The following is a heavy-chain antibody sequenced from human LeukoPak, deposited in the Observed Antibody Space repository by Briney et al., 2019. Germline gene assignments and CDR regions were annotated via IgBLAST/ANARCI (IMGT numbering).Heavy chain of an antibody. Sequence: GGSLRLSCAASGFTFSSHSMNWVRQAPGKGLEWVSSISSSSSYIYYAGSVKGRFTISRDNAKNSLYLQMNSLRAEDTAVYYCARDGVLWFGSESDAFDIWGQGTMVTVSS. CDR3: ARDGVLWFGSESDAFDI. CDR2: ISSSSSYI. J-gene: IGHJ3*02. CDR1: GFTFSSHS. V-gene: IGHV3-21*01. D-gene: IGHD3-10*01.